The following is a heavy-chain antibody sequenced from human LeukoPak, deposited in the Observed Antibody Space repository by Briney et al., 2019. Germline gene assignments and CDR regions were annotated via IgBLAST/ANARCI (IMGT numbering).Heavy chain of an antibody. D-gene: IGHD3-9*01. V-gene: IGHV3-23*01. CDR3: AKPYYDILTGYSQLYYFDY. CDR2: ISGSGGST. CDR1: GFTFSSYA. Sequence: GGSLRLSCAASGFTFSSYAMSWVRQAPGKGLEWVSGISGSGGSTYYADSVKGRFTISRDNSKNTLYLQMNSLRAEDTAVYYCAKPYYDILTGYSQLYYFDYWGQGTLVTVSS. J-gene: IGHJ4*02.